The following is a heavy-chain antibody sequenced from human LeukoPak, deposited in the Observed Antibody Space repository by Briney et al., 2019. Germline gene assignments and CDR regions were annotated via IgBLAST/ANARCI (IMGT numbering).Heavy chain of an antibody. CDR2: IYSDGST. CDR1: GFTVSSNY. V-gene: IGHV3-66*01. D-gene: IGHD6-13*01. CDR3: ARVQVSFSSSLDAFDI. J-gene: IGHJ3*02. Sequence: GGSLRLSCAASGFTVSSNYMSWVRQAPGKWLEWVSIIYSDGSTYYADSVKGKFTISRVNSKNTLYFQMNSLRAEDTAIYYCARVQVSFSSSLDAFDIWGRGTMVTVSS.